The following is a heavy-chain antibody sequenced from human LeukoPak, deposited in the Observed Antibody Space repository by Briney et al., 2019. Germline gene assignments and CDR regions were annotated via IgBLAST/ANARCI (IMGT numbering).Heavy chain of an antibody. V-gene: IGHV4-31*03. D-gene: IGHD1-26*01. Sequence: PSQTLSLTCSVCVDSIRSGGYYRHWIRQHPEKGLEWIGYIYSTGTTYYNPSLTSRLTMSLDTSKNQFSLKVASVTAADTAVYFCASDRPDTTSPTTVGRFDPWGQGTLVTVSS. CDR1: VDSIRSGGYY. J-gene: IGHJ5*02. CDR3: ASDRPDTTSPTTVGRFDP. CDR2: IYSTGTT.